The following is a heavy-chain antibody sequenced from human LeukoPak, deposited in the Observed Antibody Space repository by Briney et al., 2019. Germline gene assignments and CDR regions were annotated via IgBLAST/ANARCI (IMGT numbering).Heavy chain of an antibody. J-gene: IGHJ6*03. CDR2: ISAYNGNT. CDR1: GYTFTTYG. V-gene: IGHV1-18*01. D-gene: IGHD3-10*01. Sequence: ASVKVSCKASGYTFTTYGITWMRQAPGQGLEWMGWISAYNGNTNYAQKLQGRVTMTTDTSTSTAYMELRSLRSDDTAVYYCARGVATMVRGVIHYYYYMDVWGKGTTVTVSS. CDR3: ARGVATMVRGVIHYYYYMDV.